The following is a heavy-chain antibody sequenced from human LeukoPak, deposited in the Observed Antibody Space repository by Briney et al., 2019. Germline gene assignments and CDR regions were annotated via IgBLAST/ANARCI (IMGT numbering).Heavy chain of an antibody. CDR1: GGSISSGDYY. V-gene: IGHV4-30-4*08. Sequence: SETLSPTCTVSGGSISSGDYYWSWIRQPPGKGLEWIGYIYYSGSTYYNPSLKSRVTISADTPKNQFSLKLSSVTAADTAVYYCARESIFGVVRYMDVWGKGTTVTVSS. CDR3: ARESIFGVVRYMDV. D-gene: IGHD3-3*01. J-gene: IGHJ6*03. CDR2: IYYSGST.